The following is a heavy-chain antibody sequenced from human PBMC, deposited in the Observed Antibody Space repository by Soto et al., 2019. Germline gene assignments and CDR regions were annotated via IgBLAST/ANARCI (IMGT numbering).Heavy chain of an antibody. CDR3: TTDPSSEAAYCSSGSCYRSYGMDV. Sequence: GGSLRLSCAASGFPFSDAWIRWVRQPPGKGLEWVGRIKSNTDGGATDYAAPVKGRFTISRDDSKNTLYLQMNSLTTADTAVYYCTTDPSSEAAYCSSGSCYRSYGMDVWGQGTTVTVSS. J-gene: IGHJ6*02. CDR2: IKSNTDGGAT. D-gene: IGHD2-15*01. CDR1: GFPFSDAW. V-gene: IGHV3-15*01.